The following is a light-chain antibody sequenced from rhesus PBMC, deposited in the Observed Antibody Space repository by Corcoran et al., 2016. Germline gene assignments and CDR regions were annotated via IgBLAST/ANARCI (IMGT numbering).Light chain of an antibody. Sequence: DIQMTQSPSSLSASVGDTVTITCRASQSISSWLAWYQQKPEKAPKLLNYKASTLQSGVPSRFSGSGSGTDFTLTISSLQPEDFATYSCQQYNSAPLTFGGGTKVEIK. J-gene: IGKJ4*01. CDR3: QQYNSAPLT. CDR2: KAS. V-gene: IGKV1-22*01. CDR1: QSISSW.